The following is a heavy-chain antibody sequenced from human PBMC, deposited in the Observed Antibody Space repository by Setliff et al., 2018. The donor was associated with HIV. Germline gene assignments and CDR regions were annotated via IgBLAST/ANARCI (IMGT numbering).Heavy chain of an antibody. CDR3: ARSGGWWGYNNRHPYYYYMDV. Sequence: ASVKVSCKASGGTFGSYSISWVRQAPGQGLEWMGGIIPCFDMTNYAQKFQGRVTITADESTSTASMELSSLSSEDTAVYYCARSGGWWGYNNRHPYYYYMDVWGKGTPVTGSS. D-gene: IGHD3-16*01. V-gene: IGHV1-69*13. J-gene: IGHJ6*03. CDR2: IIPCFDMT. CDR1: GGTFGSYS.